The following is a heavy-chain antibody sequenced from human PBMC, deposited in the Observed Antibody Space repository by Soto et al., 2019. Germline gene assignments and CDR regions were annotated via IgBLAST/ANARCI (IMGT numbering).Heavy chain of an antibody. D-gene: IGHD4-17*01. V-gene: IGHV3-23*01. CDR3: TKRRGTVITVTES. J-gene: IGHJ5*02. Sequence: GGSLRLSCAASGFTFSSYTMSWVRQAPGKGLEWVSGISGSGGRTYYADSVKGRFTLSRDNSKNTLYLQMDSLRAEDTAIYYCTKRRGTVITVTESWGQGTLVTVAS. CDR2: ISGSGGRT. CDR1: GFTFSSYT.